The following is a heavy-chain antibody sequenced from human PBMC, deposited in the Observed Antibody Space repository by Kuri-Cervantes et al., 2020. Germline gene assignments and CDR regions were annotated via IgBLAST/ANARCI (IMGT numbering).Heavy chain of an antibody. CDR1: GYTFTSYD. J-gene: IGHJ6*02. V-gene: IGHV1-8*01. CDR3: ARVMAGTFYYYYYGMDV. D-gene: IGHD6-19*01. CDR2: MNPNSGNT. Sequence: ASVKVSCKASGYTFTSYDINWVRQATGQGLEWMGWMNPNSGNTGYAQKFQGRVTMTRNTSISTAYMELSSLRSEDTAVYYCARVMAGTFYYYYYGMDVRGQGTTVTVSS.